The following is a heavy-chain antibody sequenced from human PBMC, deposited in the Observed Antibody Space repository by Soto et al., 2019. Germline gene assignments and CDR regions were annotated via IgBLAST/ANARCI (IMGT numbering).Heavy chain of an antibody. V-gene: IGHV3-30*18. CDR2: ISYDGSNK. CDR3: AKVLRAPQNYYYYGMDV. CDR1: RVTFSSYG. Sequence: PRGPLRLSSAASRVTFSSYGMHWVRPARGPGLEWVAVISYDGSNKYYADSVKGRFTISRDNSKNTLYLQMNSLRAEDTAVYYCAKVLRAPQNYYYYGMDVWGQGNTVNVSS. J-gene: IGHJ6*02.